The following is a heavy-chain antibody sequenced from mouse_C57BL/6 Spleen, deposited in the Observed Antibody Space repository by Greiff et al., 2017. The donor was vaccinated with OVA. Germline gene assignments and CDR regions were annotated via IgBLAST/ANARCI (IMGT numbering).Heavy chain of an antibody. V-gene: IGHV1-64*01. CDR3: ARDGSSPPWFAY. J-gene: IGHJ3*01. CDR2: IHPNSGST. D-gene: IGHD1-1*01. CDR1: GYTFTSYW. Sequence: VQLQQPGAELVKPGASVKLSCKASGYTFTSYWMHWVKQRPGQGLEWIGMIHPNSGSTNYNEKFKSKATLTVDKSSSTAYMQLSSLTSEDSAVYYCARDGSSPPWFAYWGQGTLVTVSA.